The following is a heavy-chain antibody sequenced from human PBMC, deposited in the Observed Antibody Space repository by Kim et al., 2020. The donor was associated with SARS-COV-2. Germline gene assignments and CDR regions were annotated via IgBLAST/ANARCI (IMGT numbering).Heavy chain of an antibody. V-gene: IGHV4-39*01. D-gene: IGHD3-10*01. Sequence: SETLSLTCTVSGASISSSNYYWGWIRQPPGKGLEWIGNMYYSGSTYYNPSLKSRVTISVDKSKNQFSLRLSSVTAADAAVYYCARLYLRGLNWFDPWGQGTLVTVSS. CDR3: ARLYLRGLNWFDP. CDR2: MYYSGST. CDR1: GASISSSNYY. J-gene: IGHJ5*02.